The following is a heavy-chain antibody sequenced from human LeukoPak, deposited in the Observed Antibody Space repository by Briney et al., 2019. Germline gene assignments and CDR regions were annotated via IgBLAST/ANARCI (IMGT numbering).Heavy chain of an antibody. V-gene: IGHV1-2*02. D-gene: IGHD1-7*01. CDR2: INPNSGGT. Sequence: ASVKVSCKASGYTFTGYYMHWVRQAPGQGLEWMGWINPNSGGTNYAQKFQGRVTMTRDTSISTAYMELSRLRSDDTAVYYCARNRYNWNYRLKTWFDPWGQGTLVTVSS. CDR3: ARNRYNWNYRLKTWFDP. J-gene: IGHJ5*02. CDR1: GYTFTGYY.